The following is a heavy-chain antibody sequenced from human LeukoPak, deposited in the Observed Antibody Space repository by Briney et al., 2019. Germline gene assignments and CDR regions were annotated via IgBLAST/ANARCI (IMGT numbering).Heavy chain of an antibody. V-gene: IGHV1-46*01. CDR2: INPSGGST. Sequence: GASVKVSCKASGYTFTSYYMHWVRQAPGQGLEWMGIINPSGGSTSYAQKFQGRVTMTRDTSTSTVYMEPSSLRSEDTAVYYCARDGPGCSGGSCYHYYYYGMDVWGQGTTDTVSS. CDR3: ARDGPGCSGGSCYHYYYYGMDV. J-gene: IGHJ6*02. D-gene: IGHD2-15*01. CDR1: GYTFTSYY.